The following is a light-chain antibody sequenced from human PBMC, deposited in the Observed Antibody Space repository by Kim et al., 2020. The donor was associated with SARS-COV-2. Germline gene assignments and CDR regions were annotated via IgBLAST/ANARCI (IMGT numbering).Light chain of an antibody. V-gene: IGLV3-19*01. Sequence: ALGHTGTITCQGESLTNYYASWYQQRPGQDPVLVIYDKSSRPSGIPDRFSGSSSGNTASLTITGALAEDEADYYCNSRDSSAQRYVFGTGTKVTVL. CDR3: NSRDSSAQRYV. CDR1: SLTNYY. CDR2: DKS. J-gene: IGLJ1*01.